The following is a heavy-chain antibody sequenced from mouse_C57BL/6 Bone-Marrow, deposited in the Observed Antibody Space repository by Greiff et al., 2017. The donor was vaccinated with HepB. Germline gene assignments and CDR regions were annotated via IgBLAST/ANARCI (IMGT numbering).Heavy chain of an antibody. CDR2: IDPENGDT. D-gene: IGHD1-1*01. V-gene: IGHV14-4*01. J-gene: IGHJ2*01. Sequence: VQLKQSGAELVRPGASVKLSCTASGFNIKDDYMHWVKQRPEQGLEWIGWIDPENGDTEYASKFQGKATITADTSSNTAYLQLSSLTSEDTAVYYCTTFYYGSSYDYWGQGTTLTVSS. CDR3: TTFYYGSSYDY. CDR1: GFNIKDDY.